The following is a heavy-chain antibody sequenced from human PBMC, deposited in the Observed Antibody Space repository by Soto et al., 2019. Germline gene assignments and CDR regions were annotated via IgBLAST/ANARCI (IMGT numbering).Heavy chain of an antibody. CDR2: ISYDGSNK. CDR3: LRDGVPVGPAAITFDY. CDR1: GFTFSSYA. Sequence: QVQLVESGGGVVQPGRSLRLSCATSGFTFSSYAIHWVRQAPGNGLEWVAVISYDGSNKNYADSVKGRFTISRDNSKNTVDLQMNSLKAEDTSVHNSLRDGVPVGPAAITFDYWGQGTLVTVSS. V-gene: IGHV3-30-3*01. J-gene: IGHJ4*02. D-gene: IGHD2-2*01.